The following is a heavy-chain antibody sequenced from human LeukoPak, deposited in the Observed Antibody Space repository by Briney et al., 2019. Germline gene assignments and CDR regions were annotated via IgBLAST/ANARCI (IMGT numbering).Heavy chain of an antibody. CDR1: GGSIRSSNW. Sequence: SDTLSLTCVVSGGSIRSSNWWTWVRQPPGKGLEWIGEIYHSGSTNYNPSLKSRVTISVDTSKNQFSLKLSSVTAADTAVYYCARGWELLVNWGQGTLVTVSS. J-gene: IGHJ4*02. D-gene: IGHD1-26*01. CDR3: ARGWELLVN. V-gene: IGHV4-4*02. CDR2: IYHSGST.